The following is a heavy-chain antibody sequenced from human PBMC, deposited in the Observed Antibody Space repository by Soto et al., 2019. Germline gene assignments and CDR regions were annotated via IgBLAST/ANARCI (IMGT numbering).Heavy chain of an antibody. V-gene: IGHV4-4*07. Sequence: XETLSLTCTVSGLSISRFYWSWIRQPAGKGLEWIGRIYASETTRYNPSLMNRVTMSVGASRNQFSLRLTSVTAADTAVYYCARGRSNRYYYGLDVWGQGTTVTVSS. CDR1: GLSISRFY. CDR3: ARGRSNRYYYGLDV. J-gene: IGHJ6*02. CDR2: IYASETT.